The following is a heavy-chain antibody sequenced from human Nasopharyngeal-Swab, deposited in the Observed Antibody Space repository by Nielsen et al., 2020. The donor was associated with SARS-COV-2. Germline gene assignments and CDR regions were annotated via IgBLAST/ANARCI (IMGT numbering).Heavy chain of an antibody. D-gene: IGHD6-19*01. V-gene: IGHV3-23*01. CDR2: ISGSGGST. J-gene: IGHJ6*02. CDR3: AKDLQKWLVLGGYYYYNMDV. CDR1: GFTFDDYA. Sequence: GESLKISCAASGFTFDDYAMHWVRQTPGKGLEWVSSISGSGGSTYYTHSVKGRFTISRDNSKNTLYLQMNSLRAEDTAVYYCAKDLQKWLVLGGYYYYNMDVWGQGTTVTVSS.